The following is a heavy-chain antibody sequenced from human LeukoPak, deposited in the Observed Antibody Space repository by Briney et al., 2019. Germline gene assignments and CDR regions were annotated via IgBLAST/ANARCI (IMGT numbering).Heavy chain of an antibody. CDR1: GGSISSSSYY. Sequence: SETLSLTCTVSGGSISSSSYYWGWIRQPPGKGLEWIGSIYYSGSTNYNPSLKSRVTISVDTSKNQFSLKLSSVTAADTAVYYCARHDNIVVVPAAAYFDYWGQGTLVTVSS. CDR2: IYYSGST. CDR3: ARHDNIVVVPAAAYFDY. D-gene: IGHD2-2*01. J-gene: IGHJ4*02. V-gene: IGHV4-39*01.